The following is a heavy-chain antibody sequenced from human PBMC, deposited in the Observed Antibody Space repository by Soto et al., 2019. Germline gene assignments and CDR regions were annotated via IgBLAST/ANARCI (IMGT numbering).Heavy chain of an antibody. CDR1: GSTFSSYA. Sequence: QVQLVQSGAEVKKPGSSVKVSCKASGSTFSSYAISWVRQAPGQGLEWMGGIIPIFGTANYAQKFQGGVTVTADESTSTAYMELSSLRSEDTAVYYCARAYPGDFWSGYYPTRYYFDYWGQGTLVTVSS. D-gene: IGHD3-3*01. CDR3: ARAYPGDFWSGYYPTRYYFDY. J-gene: IGHJ4*02. CDR2: IIPIFGTA. V-gene: IGHV1-69*12.